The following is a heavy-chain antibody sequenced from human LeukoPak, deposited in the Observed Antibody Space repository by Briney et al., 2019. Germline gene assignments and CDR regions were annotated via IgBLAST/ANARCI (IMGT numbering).Heavy chain of an antibody. Sequence: PSETLSLTCTVSGDSISSYYWSWIRQPPGKGLEWIGYIYYSGSTNYNPSLKSRVTISVDTSKNQFSLKLSSVTAADTAVYYCARVPPDSSWNYYFDYWGQGTLVTVSS. D-gene: IGHD6-13*01. CDR2: IYYSGST. CDR3: ARVPPDSSWNYYFDY. CDR1: GDSISSYY. J-gene: IGHJ4*02. V-gene: IGHV4-59*01.